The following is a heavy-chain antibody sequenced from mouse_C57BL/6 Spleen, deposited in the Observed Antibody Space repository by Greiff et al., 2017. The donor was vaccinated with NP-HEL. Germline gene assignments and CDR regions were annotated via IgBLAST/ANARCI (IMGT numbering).Heavy chain of an antibody. CDR1: GYTFTSYT. V-gene: IGHV1-4*01. J-gene: IGHJ4*01. D-gene: IGHD2-4*01. CDR3: ARLINDVDYYAMDY. Sequence: VQLQQSGAELARPGASVKMSCKASGYTFTSYTMHWVKQRPGQGLEWIGYINPSSGYTKYNQKFKDKATLTADKSSSTAYMQLSCLTSEDSAVYYCARLINDVDYYAMDYWGQGTPVTVSS. CDR2: INPSSGYT.